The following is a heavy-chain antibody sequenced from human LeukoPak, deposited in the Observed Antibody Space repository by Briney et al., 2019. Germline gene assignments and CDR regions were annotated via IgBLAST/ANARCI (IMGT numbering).Heavy chain of an antibody. CDR2: IYYSGST. CDR1: GVSISSYY. CDR3: AREYYYDSSGYGDAFDI. Sequence: SETLSLTCTVSGVSISSYYWSWIRQPPGKGLEWIGYIYYSGSTNYNPSLKSRVTISVDTSKNQFSLKLSSVTAADTAVYYCAREYYYDSSGYGDAFDIWGQGTMVTVSS. D-gene: IGHD3-22*01. J-gene: IGHJ3*02. V-gene: IGHV4-59*01.